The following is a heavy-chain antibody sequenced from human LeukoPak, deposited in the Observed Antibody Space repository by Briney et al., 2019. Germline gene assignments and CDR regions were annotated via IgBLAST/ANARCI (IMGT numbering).Heavy chain of an antibody. D-gene: IGHD6-19*01. J-gene: IGHJ4*02. Sequence: PGGSLRLSCAASGFTVSSNYMSWVRQAPGKGLEWVSVIYSGGSTSYADSVKGRFTISRDNSKNTVYLQMNSLRAEDTGVYYCAKDRVVAVALEGDYWGQGTLVTVSS. CDR1: GFTVSSNY. CDR3: AKDRVVAVALEGDY. V-gene: IGHV3-53*01. CDR2: IYSGGST.